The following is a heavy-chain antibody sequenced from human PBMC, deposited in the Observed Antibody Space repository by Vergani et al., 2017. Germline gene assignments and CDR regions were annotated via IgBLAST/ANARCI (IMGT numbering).Heavy chain of an antibody. J-gene: IGHJ4*02. D-gene: IGHD3-10*01. V-gene: IGHV4-59*02. CDR1: GASVNSYY. CDR2: VSFRGDT. Sequence: QVKLQESGPGLVKPSETLSLTCTVSGASVNSYYWSWIRQPPGKGLEWMGYVSFRGDTLYDPSVKDRMTISLNTSSNQFSLYLTYVTAADTAVYYCARSRIYYGAGSPDYWGQGTLVTVSS. CDR3: ARSRIYYGAGSPDY.